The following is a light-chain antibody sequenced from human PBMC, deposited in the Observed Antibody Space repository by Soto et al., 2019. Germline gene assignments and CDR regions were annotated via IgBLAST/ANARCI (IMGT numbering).Light chain of an antibody. CDR1: SSDVGGYNY. Sequence: QPALTEPASLSASPGQSITISCTGTSSDVGGYNYVSWYQQHPGKAPKLMIYEVSNRPSGVSNRLSGSKSGNTASLTISGLQAEDEADYYCSSYTSSSTLYVFGTGTKVTVL. V-gene: IGLV2-14*01. CDR2: EVS. J-gene: IGLJ1*01. CDR3: SSYTSSSTLYV.